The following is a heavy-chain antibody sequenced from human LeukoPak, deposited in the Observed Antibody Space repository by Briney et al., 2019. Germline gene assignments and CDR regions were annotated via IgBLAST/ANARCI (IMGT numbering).Heavy chain of an antibody. J-gene: IGHJ4*02. CDR3: ARMTAAGTHFDY. V-gene: IGHV2-70*04. CDR1: GFSLSTSGMR. D-gene: IGHD6-13*01. Sequence: SGPALVKPTQTLTLTCSFSGFSLSTSGMRVSWIRQPPGKALEWLARIDWGDDKFYSTSLKTRLTISKDTSKNQVVLTMTNMDPVDTATYYCARMTAAGTHFDYWGQGTLVTVSS. CDR2: IDWGDDK.